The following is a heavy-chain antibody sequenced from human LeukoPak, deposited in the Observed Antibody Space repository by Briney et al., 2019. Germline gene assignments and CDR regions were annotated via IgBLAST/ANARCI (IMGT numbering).Heavy chain of an antibody. CDR1: GFTLSSYA. V-gene: IGHV3-30-3*01. CDR2: ISYEGINK. Sequence: QPGRSVRLSCAPSGFTLSSYAMHWVRHAPGKGLEWVAVISYEGINKYYADSVKGRFTLSRDKSKNTLYLQMNSLRAEDTAVYYCARGRGIQLWLVPTDYWGEGTLVTVSS. D-gene: IGHD5-18*01. CDR3: ARGRGIQLWLVPTDY. J-gene: IGHJ4*02.